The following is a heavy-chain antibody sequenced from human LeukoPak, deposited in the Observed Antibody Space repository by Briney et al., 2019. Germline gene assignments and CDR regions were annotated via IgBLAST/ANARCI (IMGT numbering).Heavy chain of an antibody. Sequence: GGSLRLSCAASGFTFSSYGMHWVRQAPGKGLEWVAFIRYDGSNKYYADSVKGRFTISRDNSKNTLYLQMNSLRAEDTAVYYCADDVVATTPYFDYWSQSTPVTVSS. J-gene: IGHJ4*02. CDR2: IRYDGSNK. CDR1: GFTFSSYG. D-gene: IGHD5-12*01. V-gene: IGHV3-30*02. CDR3: ADDVVATTPYFDY.